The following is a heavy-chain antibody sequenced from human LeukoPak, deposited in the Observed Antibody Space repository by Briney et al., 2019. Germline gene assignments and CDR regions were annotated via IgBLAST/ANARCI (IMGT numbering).Heavy chain of an antibody. J-gene: IGHJ6*02. D-gene: IGHD1-20*01. V-gene: IGHV4-30-2*01. CDR3: ARVQAPNWNRGIGTAYYGMDV. CDR2: IYHSGST. Sequence: SETLSLTCAVSGGSISSGGYSWSWIRQPPGKGLEWIGYIYHSGSTYYNPSLKSRVTISVDRSKNQFSLKLSSVTAADTAVYYCARVQAPNWNRGIGTAYYGMDVWGQGTTVTVSS. CDR1: GGSISSGGYS.